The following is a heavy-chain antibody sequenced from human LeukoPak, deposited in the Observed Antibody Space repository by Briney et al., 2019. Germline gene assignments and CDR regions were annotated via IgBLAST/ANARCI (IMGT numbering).Heavy chain of an antibody. V-gene: IGHV4-4*09. CDR1: GGSISSYY. CDR2: IYTSGST. D-gene: IGHD3-22*01. CDR3: ARATSGYYFDF. J-gene: IGHJ4*02. Sequence: SETLSLTCTVSGGSISSYYWSWVRQPPGKGLEWIGYIYTSGSTNYNPSLKSRVTISVDTSKNQFSLKLSSVTAADTAVYFCARATSGYYFDFWDQGTLVTVSS.